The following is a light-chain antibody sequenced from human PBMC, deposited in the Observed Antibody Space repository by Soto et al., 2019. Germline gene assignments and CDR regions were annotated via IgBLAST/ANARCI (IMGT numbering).Light chain of an antibody. CDR3: QQYNNWPTWT. Sequence: EIVMTQSPATLSVSPGERATLSCRSSQRVSRNLAWYQQKPGQAHRLLIYDASTRATGIPDRFSGSGSETEFTLTISSLQSEDYAIYYCQQYNNWPTWTFGQGTKVDIK. J-gene: IGKJ1*01. V-gene: IGKV3-15*01. CDR1: QRVSRN. CDR2: DAS.